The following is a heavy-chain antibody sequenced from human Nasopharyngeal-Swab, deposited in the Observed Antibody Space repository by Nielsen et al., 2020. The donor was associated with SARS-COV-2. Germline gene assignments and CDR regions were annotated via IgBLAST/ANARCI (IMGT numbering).Heavy chain of an antibody. D-gene: IGHD5-18*01. J-gene: IGHJ4*02. V-gene: IGHV3-53*01. Sequence: VRQAPGKGLEWVSVIYSGGSTYYADPVKGRFTISRDNSKNTLYLQMNSLRAEDTAVYYCAKNTTMGAFDYWGQGTLVTVSS. CDR2: IYSGGST. CDR3: AKNTTMGAFDY.